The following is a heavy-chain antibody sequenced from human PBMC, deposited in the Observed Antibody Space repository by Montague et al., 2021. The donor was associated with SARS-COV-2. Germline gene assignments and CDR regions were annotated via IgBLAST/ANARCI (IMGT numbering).Heavy chain of an antibody. Sequence: SQTLSLTCAVHGASFSAYSWNWIRQPPGKGLEWIGEINHGGSTNYNPSLKSRFTISADTSKNQFSLKLTSVAAADTAVYYCARLRDGVVPSPILGVGPYYSYYYMDVWGKGTTVTVSS. D-gene: IGHD3-10*01. J-gene: IGHJ6*03. CDR2: INHGGST. V-gene: IGHV4-34*01. CDR1: GASFSAYS. CDR3: ARLRDGVVPSPILGVGPYYSYYYMDV.